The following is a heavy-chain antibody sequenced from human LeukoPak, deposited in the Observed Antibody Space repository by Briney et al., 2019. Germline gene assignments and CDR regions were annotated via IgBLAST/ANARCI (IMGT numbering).Heavy chain of an antibody. D-gene: IGHD5-18*01. CDR2: ISSSSSTI. J-gene: IGHJ3*02. CDR1: GFTFSSYS. Sequence: GGSLRLSCAASGFTFSSYSMNWVRQAPGKGLEWVSYISSSSSTIYYADSVKGRFTISRDNAKNSLYLQMNSLRAEDTALYYCAKDMLGYSYGWNAFDIWGQGTMVTVSS. CDR3: AKDMLGYSYGWNAFDI. V-gene: IGHV3-48*01.